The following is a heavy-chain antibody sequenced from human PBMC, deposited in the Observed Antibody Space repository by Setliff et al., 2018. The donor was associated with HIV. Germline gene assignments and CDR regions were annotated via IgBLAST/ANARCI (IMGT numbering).Heavy chain of an antibody. CDR1: GHTFSNYD. CDR3: ASGKGVRGVIITGGLDV. V-gene: IGHV1-8*01. J-gene: IGHJ6*03. CDR2: MNPNSGAT. D-gene: IGHD3-10*01. Sequence: ASVKVSCKASGHTFSNYDINWVRRATGQGLEWMGWMNPNSGATGYAQKFQGRVTMTRDNSISTAYMELSSLTSKDTAVYYCASGKGVRGVIITGGLDVWGKGTTVTVS.